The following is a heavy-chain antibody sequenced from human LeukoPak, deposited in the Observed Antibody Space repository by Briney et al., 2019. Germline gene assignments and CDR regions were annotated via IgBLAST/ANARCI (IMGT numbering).Heavy chain of an antibody. V-gene: IGHV3-33*06. D-gene: IGHD1-1*01. Sequence: GGSLRLSCAASGFTFSRYGMHWVRQAPGKGLEWVAVIWYDGNNKDYAGSVKGRFTISRDNSKNTLYLQMNSLRAEDTAVYYCAKDWRAGNWYFDYWGQGALVTVSS. CDR1: GFTFSRYG. CDR3: AKDWRAGNWYFDY. CDR2: IWYDGNNK. J-gene: IGHJ4*02.